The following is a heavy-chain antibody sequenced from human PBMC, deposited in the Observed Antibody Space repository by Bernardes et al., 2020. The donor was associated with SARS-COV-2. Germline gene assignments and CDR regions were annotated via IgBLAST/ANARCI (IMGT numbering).Heavy chain of an antibody. J-gene: IGHJ5*02. Sequence: ASVKVSCQASGYSFNAYYLHRVRQAACSGLDWMGWININSGVSHYVDKFRGRLTFSRDTAITTAFLQLTRLTPDDTSIYFCARGGLDNVDWERFHFHPWGQGTLITVSS. V-gene: IGHV1-2*02. D-gene: IGHD1-26*01. CDR1: GYSFNAYY. CDR3: ARGGLDNVDWERFHFHP. CDR2: ININSGVS.